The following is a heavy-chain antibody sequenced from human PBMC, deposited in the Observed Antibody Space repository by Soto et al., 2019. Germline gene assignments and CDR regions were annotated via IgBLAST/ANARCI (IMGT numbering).Heavy chain of an antibody. Sequence: SLRLSRGAAWFTFRSYAMHWVRQATGKGLEWVAVISYDGSNKYYADSVKGRFTISRDNSKNTLYLQMNSLRAEDTAVYYCARDGDTDDYGMDVWGQGTTVTVSS. V-gene: IGHV3-30-3*01. J-gene: IGHJ6*02. CDR1: WFTFRSYA. D-gene: IGHD5-18*01. CDR2: ISYDGSNK. CDR3: ARDGDTDDYGMDV.